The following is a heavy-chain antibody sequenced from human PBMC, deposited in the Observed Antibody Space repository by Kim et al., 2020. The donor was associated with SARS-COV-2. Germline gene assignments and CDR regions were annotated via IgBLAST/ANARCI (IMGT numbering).Heavy chain of an antibody. J-gene: IGHJ4*02. CDR3: ARNTGMVRSLDY. V-gene: IGHV1-69*01. Sequence: NYAQKFQGRVTIPADEYTSTAYMELSSLRSEDTAVYYCARNTGMVRSLDYWGQGTLVTVSS. D-gene: IGHD5-18*01.